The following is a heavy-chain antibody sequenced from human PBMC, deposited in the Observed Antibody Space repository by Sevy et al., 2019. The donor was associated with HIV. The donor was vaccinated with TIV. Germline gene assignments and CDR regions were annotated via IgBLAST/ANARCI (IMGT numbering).Heavy chain of an antibody. J-gene: IGHJ6*02. D-gene: IGHD2-15*01. V-gene: IGHV3-21*01. CDR1: GFTFSTYS. Sequence: GGSLRLSCAVSGFTFSTYSMTWVRQAPGKGLEWVSSISSSSNYIYYPDSVKGRFTISRDNAKNSLYLQMNSLGAEDTAGYYCARVKAYCSGGSCYSTMGADVWGQGTTVTVSS. CDR2: ISSSSNYI. CDR3: ARVKAYCSGGSCYSTMGADV.